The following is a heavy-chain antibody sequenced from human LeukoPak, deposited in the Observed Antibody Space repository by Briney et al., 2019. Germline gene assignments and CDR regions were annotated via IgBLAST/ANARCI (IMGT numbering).Heavy chain of an antibody. CDR1: GYTFTSYD. CDR3: VYGSGSYLDAFDI. J-gene: IGHJ3*02. V-gene: IGHV1-8*01. CDR2: MNPNSDNT. D-gene: IGHD3-10*01. Sequence: GASVKVSCKASGYTFTSYDINWVRQATGQGLEWMGWMNPNSDNTGYAQKFQGRVTMTRNTSISTAYMELSSLRSEDTAVYYCVYGSGSYLDAFDIWGQGTMVTVSS.